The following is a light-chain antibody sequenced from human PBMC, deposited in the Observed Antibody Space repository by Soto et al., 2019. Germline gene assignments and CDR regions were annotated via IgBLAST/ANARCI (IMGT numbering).Light chain of an antibody. Sequence: QPVLTQSPSASASLGASVKFTCTLSSGHSSYAIAWHQQQPGKGPRYLMKLNSDGSHINGDGIPGRFSGSSSGAERYLTISSLQSEDEADYYCQTWGTGILVFGGGTKLTVL. CDR3: QTWGTGILV. J-gene: IGLJ2*01. CDR1: SGHSSYA. CDR2: LNSDGSH. V-gene: IGLV4-69*01.